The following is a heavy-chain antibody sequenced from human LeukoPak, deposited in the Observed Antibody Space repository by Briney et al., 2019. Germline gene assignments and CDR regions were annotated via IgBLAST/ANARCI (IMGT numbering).Heavy chain of an antibody. D-gene: IGHD6-19*01. CDR1: GFSFSNYW. V-gene: IGHV3-7*01. Sequence: GESLRLSCVASGFSFSNYWMTWVRQVPGKGLEWVANIRQDGSRTNYVDSVKGRFTMSRDNAKNSLYLQMNNLRAEDTAIYYCARDHSPSMYGSVWYDAFDIWGQGTMVTVSS. J-gene: IGHJ3*02. CDR3: ARDHSPSMYGSVWYDAFDI. CDR2: IRQDGSRT.